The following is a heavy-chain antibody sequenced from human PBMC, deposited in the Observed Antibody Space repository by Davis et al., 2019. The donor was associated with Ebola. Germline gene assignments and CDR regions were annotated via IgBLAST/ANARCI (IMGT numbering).Heavy chain of an antibody. V-gene: IGHV3-48*01. CDR3: TRGRYGSGSYPFYFDY. D-gene: IGHD3-10*01. CDR2: ISSSSSTI. Sequence: GESLKISCAASGFTFSSYSMNWVRQAPGKGLEWFSYISSSSSTIYYADSVKDRFTISRDNAKNSLYLQMNSLRGEDTAVYYCTRGRYGSGSYPFYFDYWGQGTLVTVSS. J-gene: IGHJ4*02. CDR1: GFTFSSYS.